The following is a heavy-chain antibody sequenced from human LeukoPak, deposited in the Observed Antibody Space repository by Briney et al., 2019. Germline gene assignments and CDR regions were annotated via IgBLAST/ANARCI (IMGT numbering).Heavy chain of an antibody. CDR2: ISSSSSYI. Sequence: GGSLRLSCAASGFTFSSYSMNWVRKAPGKGLEWVSSISSSSSYIYYADSVKARFAISRDNAKNSLYLQMNGLRAEETAVYYCARGSGYDFCYWGEGSLVTVSS. D-gene: IGHD5-12*01. V-gene: IGHV3-21*01. CDR3: ARGSGYDFCY. CDR1: GFTFSSYS. J-gene: IGHJ4*02.